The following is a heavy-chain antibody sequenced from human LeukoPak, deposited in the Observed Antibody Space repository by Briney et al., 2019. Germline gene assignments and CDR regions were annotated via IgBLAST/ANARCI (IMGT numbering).Heavy chain of an antibody. CDR3: ARGSSSWWDSSFYP. V-gene: IGHV1-18*04. CDR2: INAYNSNT. D-gene: IGHD6-13*01. Sequence: ASVKVSCKVSGYTFTSYGFSWVRQAPGQGLEWMGLINAYNSNTNYAQKLQGRVTITTDTSTRTAYMELRSLRSDGTAVYYCARGSSSWWDSSFYPCGQGTLVTVSS. J-gene: IGHJ5*02. CDR1: GYTFTSYG.